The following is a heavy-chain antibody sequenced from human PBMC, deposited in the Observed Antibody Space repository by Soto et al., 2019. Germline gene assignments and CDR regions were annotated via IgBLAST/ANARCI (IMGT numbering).Heavy chain of an antibody. V-gene: IGHV4-59*01. Sequence: LSLTCTVSGGSISSYYWSWIRQPPGKGLEWIGFIYYTGRTSYNPSLKSRVTISVDTSKNQFSLKLSSVTAADTAVYFCATMSSSGYPLDYWGRGTLVTVSS. J-gene: IGHJ4*02. CDR2: IYYTGRT. CDR3: ATMSSSGYPLDY. D-gene: IGHD3-22*01. CDR1: GGSISSYY.